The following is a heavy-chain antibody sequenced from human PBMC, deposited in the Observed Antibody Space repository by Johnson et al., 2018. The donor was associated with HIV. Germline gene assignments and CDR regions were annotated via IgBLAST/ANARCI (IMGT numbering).Heavy chain of an antibody. Sequence: QVQLVESGGGVVQPGRSLRLSCAASRFTFSSYAMHWVRQAPGKGLEWVAVISYDGSKRYYTDSVKGRFTISRDNAKNSLYLQMNSLRAEDTAGYLCGFDIWGQGTMVTVSS. CDR2: ISYDGSKR. CDR1: RFTFSSYA. V-gene: IGHV3-30*10. CDR3: GFDI. J-gene: IGHJ3*02.